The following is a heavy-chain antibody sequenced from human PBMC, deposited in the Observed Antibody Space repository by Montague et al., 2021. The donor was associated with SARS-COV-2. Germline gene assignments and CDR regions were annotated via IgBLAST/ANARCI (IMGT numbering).Heavy chain of an antibody. J-gene: IGHJ4*02. Sequence: SETLSLTCTVLGCSNSSSYWSWIRQNPGNGLEWIGYIYCSGSTNYNPSLKSRVTISVDTYKNQFSLKLNSVTAADTAVYYCASQVPDFWSGIDYWGQGTLVPVSS. CDR3: ASQVPDFWSGIDY. CDR2: IYCSGST. CDR1: GCSNSSSY. D-gene: IGHD3-3*01. V-gene: IGHV4-59*01.